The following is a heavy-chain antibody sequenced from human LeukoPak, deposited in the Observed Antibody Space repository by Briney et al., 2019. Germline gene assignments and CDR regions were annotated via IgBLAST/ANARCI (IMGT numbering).Heavy chain of an antibody. D-gene: IGHD6-19*01. Sequence: SETLSLTCTVSGGSISSGGYYWSWIRQHPGKGLEWIGYIYYSGSTYYNPSLKSRVTISLDTSKNQFSLKLSSVTAADTAVYYCASALYGDGWYFSYWGQGTLVTVSS. J-gene: IGHJ4*02. V-gene: IGHV4-31*03. CDR3: ASALYGDGWYFSY. CDR2: IYYSGST. CDR1: GGSISSGGYY.